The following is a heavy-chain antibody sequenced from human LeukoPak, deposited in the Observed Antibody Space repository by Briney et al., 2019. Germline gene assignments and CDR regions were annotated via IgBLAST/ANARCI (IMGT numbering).Heavy chain of an antibody. CDR3: AAFSRRAVAGTGQIRFDY. J-gene: IGHJ4*02. Sequence: SETPSLTCAVYGGSFSGYYWSWIRQPPGKGLEWIGEINHSGSTNYNPSLKSRVTISVDTSKNQFSLKLSSVTAADTAVYYCAAFSRRAVAGTGQIRFDYWGQGTLVTVSS. CDR2: INHSGST. V-gene: IGHV4-34*01. D-gene: IGHD6-19*01. CDR1: GGSFSGYY.